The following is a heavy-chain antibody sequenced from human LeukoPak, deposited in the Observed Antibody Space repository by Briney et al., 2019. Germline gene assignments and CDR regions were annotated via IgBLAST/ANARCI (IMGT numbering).Heavy chain of an antibody. CDR3: AKDMWQLEYYGMDV. J-gene: IGHJ6*02. CDR1: GYTFTSYD. V-gene: IGHV1-8*01. CDR2: MNPNSGNT. Sequence: GASVKVSCKASGYTFTSYDINWVRQATGQGLEWMGWMNPNSGNTGYAQKFQGRVTMTRNTSISTAYMELSSLRAEDTALYYCAKDMWQLEYYGMDVWGQGTTVTVSS. D-gene: IGHD6-6*01.